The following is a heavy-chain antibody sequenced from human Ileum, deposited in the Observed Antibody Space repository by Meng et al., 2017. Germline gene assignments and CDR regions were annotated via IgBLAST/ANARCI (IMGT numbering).Heavy chain of an antibody. CDR1: GDTFINYA. Sequence: SVKVSCKASGDTFINYAISWVRQAPGQGLEWVAGLIPMFGTVNYARKLQGRVTVTTDQSTTTAYMELSSLRSEDTALYYCAVGYCTAGNCYSSRTHHFGLDVWGQGTTVTVSS. V-gene: IGHV1-69*05. D-gene: IGHD2-15*01. J-gene: IGHJ6*02. CDR2: LIPMFGTV. CDR3: AVGYCTAGNCYSSRTHHFGLDV.